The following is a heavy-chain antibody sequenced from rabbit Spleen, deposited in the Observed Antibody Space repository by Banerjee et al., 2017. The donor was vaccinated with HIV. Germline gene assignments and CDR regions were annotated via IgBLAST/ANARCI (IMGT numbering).Heavy chain of an antibody. D-gene: IGHD2-1*01. CDR3: ARGATGDDRFNL. CDR1: GFTFSSYW. J-gene: IGHJ4*01. Sequence: QEQVEESGGDLVKPEGSLTLTCTASGFTFSSYWMCWVRQAPGKGLEWIACIVAGSSGSTYYASWAKGRFTISKTSSTTVTLQMASLTAADTATYFCARGATGDDRFNLWGQGTLVTVS. CDR2: IVAGSSGST. V-gene: IGHV1S45*01.